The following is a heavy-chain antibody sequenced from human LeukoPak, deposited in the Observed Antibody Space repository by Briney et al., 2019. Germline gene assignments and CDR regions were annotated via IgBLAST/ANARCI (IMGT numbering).Heavy chain of an antibody. CDR3: ATDMRMEGYYYDSSDAFDI. Sequence: GRSLRLSCAASGFTFGDYALHWVRHAPGKGLEWVSSINWNSDSIGYADSVKGRFTISRDNAKNSLYLQMNSLRLEDMALYYCATDMRMEGYYYDSSDAFDIWGQGTMVTVSS. J-gene: IGHJ3*02. V-gene: IGHV3-9*03. CDR2: INWNSDSI. D-gene: IGHD3-22*01. CDR1: GFTFGDYA.